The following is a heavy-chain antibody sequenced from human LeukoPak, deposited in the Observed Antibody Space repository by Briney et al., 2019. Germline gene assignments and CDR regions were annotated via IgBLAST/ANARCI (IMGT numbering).Heavy chain of an antibody. V-gene: IGHV3-30*02. CDR1: GFTFSSYG. CDR2: IRYDGSNK. Sequence: PGGSLRLSCAASGFTFSSYGMHWVRQAPGKGLEWVAFIRYDGSNKYYADSVKGRFTISRDNAKNSLYLQMNSLRAEDTALYHCARGDSGNFDYWGQGTLVTVSS. D-gene: IGHD6-19*01. CDR3: ARGDSGNFDY. J-gene: IGHJ4*02.